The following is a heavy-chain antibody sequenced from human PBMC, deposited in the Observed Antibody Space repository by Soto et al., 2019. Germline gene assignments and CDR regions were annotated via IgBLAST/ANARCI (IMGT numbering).Heavy chain of an antibody. D-gene: IGHD2-15*01. CDR3: ARDCYGCSGVVFDY. J-gene: IGHJ4*02. CDR2: ISAYNGNT. V-gene: IGHV1-18*01. CDR1: GYTFTSYG. Sequence: ASVKFSCKASGYTFTSYGISWVRQAPGQGLEWMGWISAYNGNTNYAQKLQGRVTMTTDTSTSTAYMELRSLRSDDTAVYYCARDCYGCSGVVFDYWGQGTQVTXSS.